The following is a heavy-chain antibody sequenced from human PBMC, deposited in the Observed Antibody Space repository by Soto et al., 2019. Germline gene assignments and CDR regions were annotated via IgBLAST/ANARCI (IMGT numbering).Heavy chain of an antibody. D-gene: IGHD3-9*01. V-gene: IGHV1-2*04. CDR2: INPNSGGT. CDR1: GYTFTGYY. CDR3: ARVTYYDLLTGHYPNFDY. J-gene: IGHJ4*02. Sequence: GASVKVSCKASGYTFTGYYMHWVRQAPGQGLEWMGWINPNSGGTNYAQKFQGWVTMTRDTSISTAYMELSRLRSDDTAVYYCARVTYYDLLTGHYPNFDYWGQGTLVTVSS.